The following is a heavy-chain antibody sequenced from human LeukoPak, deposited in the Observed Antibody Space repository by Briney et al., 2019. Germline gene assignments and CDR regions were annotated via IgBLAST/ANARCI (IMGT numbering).Heavy chain of an antibody. CDR1: GFTFSSYE. CDR2: ISSSGSII. Sequence: GGSLRLPCAASGFTFSSYEMNWVRQAPGKGLEWVSYISSSGSIIYYADSVKGRFTISRDNAKNSLYLQMNSLRAEDTAVYYCAREGVSGSGSYSHYYYYGMDIWGQGTTVTVSS. J-gene: IGHJ6*02. D-gene: IGHD3-10*01. CDR3: AREGVSGSGSYSHYYYYGMDI. V-gene: IGHV3-48*03.